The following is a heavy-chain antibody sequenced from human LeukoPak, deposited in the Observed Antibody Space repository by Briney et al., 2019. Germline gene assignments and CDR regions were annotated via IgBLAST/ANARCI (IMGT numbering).Heavy chain of an antibody. CDR2: IKYDGSAT. CDR1: GFTFSNYW. Sequence: GGSLRLSCAASGFTFSNYWMHWIRQVPGKGLVWVSHIKYDGSATNYADSVKGRFTISRDNAKNTLHLQMNSLRAEDTAVYYCVSGSLQSGYNFDYWGQGALVTVSS. CDR3: VSGSLQSGYNFDY. V-gene: IGHV3-74*01. J-gene: IGHJ4*02. D-gene: IGHD3-3*01.